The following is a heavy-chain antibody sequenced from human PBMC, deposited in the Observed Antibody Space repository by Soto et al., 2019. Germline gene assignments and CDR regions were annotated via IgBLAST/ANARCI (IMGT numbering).Heavy chain of an antibody. CDR1: GYTFTSYA. V-gene: IGHV1-18*01. Sequence: QVDMAQSGPEVRKPGASVRVSCKPSGYTFTSYAVTWVRQAPGQGLEWLGWIDPFTGDTTYSRKFQDRVTMTTETSTSTAHMELRSLRFDDADVYYCARGLVRAVITHFDYWGQGTLVTVSS. J-gene: IGHJ4*02. CDR3: ARGLVRAVITHFDY. CDR2: IDPFTGDT. D-gene: IGHD3-10*01.